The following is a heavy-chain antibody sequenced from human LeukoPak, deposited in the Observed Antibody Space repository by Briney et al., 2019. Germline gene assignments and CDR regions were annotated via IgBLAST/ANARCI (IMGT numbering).Heavy chain of an antibody. CDR2: IRSKAYGGTT. CDR1: GFTFSSYS. Sequence: GGSLRLSCAASGFTFSSYSMNWVRQAPGKGLEWVGFIRSKAYGGTTEYAASVKGRFTISRDDSKSIAYLQMNSLKTEDTAVYYCTYCSGGSCYSSFDYWGQGTLVTVSS. J-gene: IGHJ4*02. CDR3: TYCSGGSCYSSFDY. V-gene: IGHV3-49*04. D-gene: IGHD2-15*01.